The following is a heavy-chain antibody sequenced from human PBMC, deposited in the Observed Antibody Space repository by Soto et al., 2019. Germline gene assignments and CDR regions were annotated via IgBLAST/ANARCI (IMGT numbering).Heavy chain of an antibody. Sequence: PSETLSLTCTVSGRSISSSSYYWGWIRQPPGKGLEWIGSIYYSGSTYYNPSLKSRVTISVDTSKNQFSLKLSSVTAADTAVYYCARQIVLKREYSSPRQGRGATVTKDYWGQGTLVTVSS. CDR3: ARQIVLKREYSSPRQGRGATVTKDY. CDR1: GRSISSSSYY. D-gene: IGHD4-17*01. V-gene: IGHV4-39*01. J-gene: IGHJ4*02. CDR2: IYYSGST.